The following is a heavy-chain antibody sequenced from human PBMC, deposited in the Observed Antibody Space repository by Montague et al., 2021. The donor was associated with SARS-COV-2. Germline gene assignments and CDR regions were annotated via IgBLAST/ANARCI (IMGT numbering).Heavy chain of an antibody. V-gene: IGHV4-31*03. CDR3: ARGRPVQGSFRHFDSISSGALDI. J-gene: IGHJ3*02. CDR2: IDKSGTT. CDR1: GGSISYGGYF. D-gene: IGHD3-9*01. Sequence: TLSLTCTVSGGSISYGGYFWNWIRQHPGKGLEWIGYIDKSGTTQYNPSLKSRVSLSVDTSKNQFSLNLRSATAADTAVFFCARGRPVQGSFRHFDSISSGALDIWAQGSLVIVSS.